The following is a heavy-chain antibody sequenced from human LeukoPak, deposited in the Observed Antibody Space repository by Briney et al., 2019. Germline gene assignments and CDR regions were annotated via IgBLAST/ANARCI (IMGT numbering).Heavy chain of an antibody. CDR3: ARRPPHAMTTVVTPDPP. Sequence: SETLSLTCAVNGGSFSGYYWSWIRQPPGKGLEWIGEINHSGSTDYNPSLKSRVTISVDTSKNQFSLKLSSVTAADTAVYYCARRPPHAMTTVVTPDPPRGQGTLVTVSS. J-gene: IGHJ5*02. V-gene: IGHV4-34*01. CDR2: INHSGST. CDR1: GGSFSGYY. D-gene: IGHD4-23*01.